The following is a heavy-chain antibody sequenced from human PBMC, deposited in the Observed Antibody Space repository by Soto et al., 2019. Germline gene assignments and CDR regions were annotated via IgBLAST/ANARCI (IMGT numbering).Heavy chain of an antibody. V-gene: IGHV3-30-3*01. Sequence: QVQLVESGGGVVQPGRSLRLSCAASGFTFSSYAMHWVRQAPGKGLEWVAVISYDGSNKYYADSVKGRFTISRDNSKNTLYLQMNSLRAEDTAVYYCARDQSGAVSRQGNGYGIDVWGQGTTVTVSS. D-gene: IGHD2-15*01. J-gene: IGHJ6*02. CDR3: ARDQSGAVSRQGNGYGIDV. CDR1: GFTFSSYA. CDR2: ISYDGSNK.